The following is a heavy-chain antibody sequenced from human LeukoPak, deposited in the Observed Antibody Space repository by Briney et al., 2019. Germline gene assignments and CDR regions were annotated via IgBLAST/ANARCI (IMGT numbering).Heavy chain of an antibody. D-gene: IGHD2-2*01. CDR3: ARTPYCSSTSCYQYFQH. Sequence: SETLSLTCTVSGGSISSYYWSWIRQPPGKGLEWIGYIYYSGSTNYNPSLKSRVTISVDTSKNQFSLKLSSVTAADTAVYYCARTPYCSSTSCYQYFQHWGQGTLVTVSS. CDR2: IYYSGST. V-gene: IGHV4-59*01. CDR1: GGSISSYY. J-gene: IGHJ1*01.